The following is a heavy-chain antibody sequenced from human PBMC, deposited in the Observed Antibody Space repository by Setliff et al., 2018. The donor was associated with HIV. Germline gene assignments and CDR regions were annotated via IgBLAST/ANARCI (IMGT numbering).Heavy chain of an antibody. D-gene: IGHD6-6*01. Sequence: NPSETLSLTCTVSGGSISSSSHYWGWIRQPPGKGLEWIGSIYYSGGTYYNPSLKSRVTISVDTSKNQFSLKLSSVTAADTAVYYCARVSRGGSSPGWSDPWGQGTLVTVSS. J-gene: IGHJ5*02. CDR1: GGSISSSSHY. CDR3: ARVSRGGSSPGWSDP. V-gene: IGHV4-39*07. CDR2: IYYSGGT.